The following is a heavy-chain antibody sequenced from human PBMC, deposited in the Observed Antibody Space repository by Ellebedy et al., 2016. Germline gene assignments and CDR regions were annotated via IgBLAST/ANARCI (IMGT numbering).Heavy chain of an antibody. CDR3: ARASARTIWFDP. J-gene: IGHJ5*02. CDR2: IYTSGST. CDR1: GGSISSGSYY. V-gene: IGHV4-61*02. Sequence: SETLSLXXTVSGGSISSGSYYWSWIRQPAGKGLEWIGRIYTSGSTNYNPSLKSRVTMSVDTSKNQFSLKLSSVTAADTAVYYCARASARTIWFDPWGQGTLVTVSS. D-gene: IGHD1-14*01.